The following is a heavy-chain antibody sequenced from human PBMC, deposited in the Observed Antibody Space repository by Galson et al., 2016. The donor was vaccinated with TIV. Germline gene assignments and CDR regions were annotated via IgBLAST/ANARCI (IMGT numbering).Heavy chain of an antibody. CDR3: AKIDSSGYNYGGRFVY. CDR2: ISGGGGST. D-gene: IGHD3-22*01. CDR1: GFTFSSHA. V-gene: IGHV3-23*01. J-gene: IGHJ4*02. Sequence: SLRLSCAASGFTFSSHAITWVRQAPGKGLEWISAISGGGGSTYHTDSVKGLFTISRDNPKNTVFLQMNSLRVEDTAVYYCAKIDSSGYNYGGRFVYWGQGTLVTVSS.